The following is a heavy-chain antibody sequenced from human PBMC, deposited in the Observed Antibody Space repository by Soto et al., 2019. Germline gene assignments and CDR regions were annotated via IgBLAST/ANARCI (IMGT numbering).Heavy chain of an antibody. V-gene: IGHV3-23*01. Sequence: PGGSLRLSCAASGFTVSSYAMSWVRQAPGKGLEWVSAISGSGGSTYYADSVKGRFTISRDNARNRLYLQRSSLRVEETAVYYCVRGGYSGSYYRYCWGQGTLVTVSS. CDR3: VRGGYSGSYYRYC. D-gene: IGHD1-26*01. J-gene: IGHJ4*02. CDR2: ISGSGGST. CDR1: GFTVSSYA.